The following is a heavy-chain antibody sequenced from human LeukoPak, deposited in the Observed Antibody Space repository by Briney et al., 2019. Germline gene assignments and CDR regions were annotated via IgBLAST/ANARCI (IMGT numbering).Heavy chain of an antibody. Sequence: PGGSPRLSCAASGFTVSTNYMTWVRQAPGKGLEWVSVIYSGGTTYYADSVKGRFSISRDNSKNTLYLQMNSLRAEDTAVYYCARYDYGRSGFDYWGQGTLVTVSS. CDR1: GFTVSTNY. J-gene: IGHJ4*02. D-gene: IGHD5-12*01. CDR3: ARYDYGRSGFDY. V-gene: IGHV3-66*01. CDR2: IYSGGTT.